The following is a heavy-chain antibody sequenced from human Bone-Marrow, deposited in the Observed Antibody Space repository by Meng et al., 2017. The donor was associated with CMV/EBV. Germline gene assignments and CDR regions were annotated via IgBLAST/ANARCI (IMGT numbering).Heavy chain of an antibody. D-gene: IGHD2-15*01. CDR3: ARGRGSGPDAFDI. Sequence: GSLRLSCAVSGGSISSSNWWSWVRQPPGKGLEWIGEIYHSGSTNYNPSLKSRVTISVDKSKNQFSLKLSSVTAADTAVYYCARGRGSGPDAFDIWGQRTMVTVSS. J-gene: IGHJ3*02. CDR1: GGSISSSNW. V-gene: IGHV4-4*02. CDR2: IYHSGST.